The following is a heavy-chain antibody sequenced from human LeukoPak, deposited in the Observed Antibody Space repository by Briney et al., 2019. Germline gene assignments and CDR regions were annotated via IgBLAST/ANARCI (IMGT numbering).Heavy chain of an antibody. Sequence: ASVKVSCKASGYTFTNYDINWVRQATGQGLEWMGWMNPNSGNTGYAQKFQGRVTMTRNTSISTAYMELSSLRSEDTAVYYCARDAAAAVPLGDWGQGTLVTVSS. CDR2: MNPNSGNT. D-gene: IGHD6-13*01. V-gene: IGHV1-8*01. CDR1: GYTFTNYD. J-gene: IGHJ4*02. CDR3: ARDAAAAVPLGD.